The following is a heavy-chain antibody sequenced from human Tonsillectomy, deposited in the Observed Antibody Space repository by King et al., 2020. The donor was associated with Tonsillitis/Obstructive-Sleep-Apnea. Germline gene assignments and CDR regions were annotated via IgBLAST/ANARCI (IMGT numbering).Heavy chain of an antibody. D-gene: IGHD3-22*01. CDR1: GGTFSNYA. V-gene: IGHV1-69*10. CDR2: IIPILDIA. Sequence: VQLVQSGAEVKKPGSSVKVSCKASGGTFSNYAISWVRQAPGQGLEWMGGIIPILDIANYAQKFQGRVTINADKSTSTAYMELSSLRSEDTAVYYCARDRDRSNYYYYYGMDVWGQGTTVIVSS. CDR3: ARDRDRSNYYYYYGMDV. J-gene: IGHJ6*02.